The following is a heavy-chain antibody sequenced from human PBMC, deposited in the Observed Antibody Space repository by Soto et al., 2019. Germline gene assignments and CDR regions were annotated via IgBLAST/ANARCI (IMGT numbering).Heavy chain of an antibody. D-gene: IGHD1-7*01. Sequence: QVQLLQSGAEVKKPGASVRVSCKASGYTFANYGISWVRQAPGQGLEWMGWISVNNGKTHYAQKLQGRVTMTADTSTSTAYMELRSLRSDDTAMYYCARDGNWNYEHWGQGTPVTVSS. J-gene: IGHJ4*02. CDR1: GYTFANYG. CDR2: ISVNNGKT. V-gene: IGHV1-18*04. CDR3: ARDGNWNYEH.